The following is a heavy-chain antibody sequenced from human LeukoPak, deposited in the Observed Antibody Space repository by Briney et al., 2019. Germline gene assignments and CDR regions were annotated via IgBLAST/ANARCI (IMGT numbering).Heavy chain of an antibody. CDR3: ARAITMVRGVISYYYYMDV. CDR2: IRYDGSNK. V-gene: IGHV3-30*02. J-gene: IGHJ6*03. Sequence: GGSLRLSCAASGFTFSTYGMHWVRQAPGKGLEWVAFIRYDGSNKYYADSVKGRFTISRDNAKNSLYLQMNSLRAEDTAVYYCARAITMVRGVISYYYYMDVWGKGTTVTISS. D-gene: IGHD3-10*01. CDR1: GFTFSTYG.